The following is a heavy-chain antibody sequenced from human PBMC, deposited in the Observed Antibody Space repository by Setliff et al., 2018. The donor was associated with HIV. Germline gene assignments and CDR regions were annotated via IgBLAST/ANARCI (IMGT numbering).Heavy chain of an antibody. D-gene: IGHD3-3*01. CDR3: AADNYNCNSFDS. CDR1: GYIYTDYY. J-gene: IGHJ4*02. Sequence: ASVKVSCKASGYIYTDYYIHWVRQAPGQGLEWMGWINPNGGYTNYAQKFLGRVTMTQDTSFTTAYLELSRLGSDDTAVYYCAADNYNCNSFDSWGQGSLVTVSS. CDR2: INPNGGYT. V-gene: IGHV1-2*02.